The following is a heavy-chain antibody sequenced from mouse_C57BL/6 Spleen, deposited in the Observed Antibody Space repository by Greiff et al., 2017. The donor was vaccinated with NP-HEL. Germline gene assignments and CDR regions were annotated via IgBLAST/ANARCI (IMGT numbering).Heavy chain of an antibody. CDR1: GYSFTGYY. V-gene: IGHV1-42*01. CDR2: INPSTGGT. CDR3: AREDYDYDGYFDV. D-gene: IGHD2-4*01. Sequence: EVQLQQSGPELVKPGASVKISCKASGYSFTGYYMNWVKQSPEKSLEWIGEINPSTGGTTYNQKFKAKATLTVDKSSSTAYMQLKSLTSEDSAVYYCAREDYDYDGYFDVWGTGTTVTVSS. J-gene: IGHJ1*03.